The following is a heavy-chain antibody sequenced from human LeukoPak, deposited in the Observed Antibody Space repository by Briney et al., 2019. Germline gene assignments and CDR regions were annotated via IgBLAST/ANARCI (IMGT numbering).Heavy chain of an antibody. CDR3: ARDRYCGGDCPDAFDI. CDR2: ISGYNGNT. CDR1: GYTFISYG. V-gene: IGHV1-18*01. Sequence: GASVKVSCKASGYTFISYGISWVRQAPGQGLEWMGWISGYNGNTNYAQKVQGRVTMTTDTSTSTAYMEVRSLRSDDTAAYYCARDRYCGGDCPDAFDIWGQGTMVTVSS. J-gene: IGHJ3*02. D-gene: IGHD2-21*02.